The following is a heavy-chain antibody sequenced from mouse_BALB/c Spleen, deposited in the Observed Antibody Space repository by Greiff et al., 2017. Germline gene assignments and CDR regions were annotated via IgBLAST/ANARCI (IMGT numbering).Heavy chain of an antibody. V-gene: IGHV1-4*01. CDR2: INPSSGYT. CDR3: ARRGIYDYDEDYAMDY. D-gene: IGHD2-4*01. Sequence: QVQLQQSGAELARPGASVKMSCKASGYTFTSYTMHWVKQRPGQGLEWIGYINPSSGYTNYNQKFKDKVTLTADKSSSTAYMQLSSLTSEDSAVYYCARRGIYDYDEDYAMDYWGQGTSVTVSS. J-gene: IGHJ4*01. CDR1: GYTFTSYT.